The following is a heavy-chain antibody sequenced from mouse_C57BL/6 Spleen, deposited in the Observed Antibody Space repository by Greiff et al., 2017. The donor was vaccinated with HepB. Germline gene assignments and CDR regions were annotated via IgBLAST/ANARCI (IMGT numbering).Heavy chain of an antibody. CDR1: GFTFSSYA. J-gene: IGHJ2*01. D-gene: IGHD3-2*02. CDR2: ISDGGSYT. V-gene: IGHV5-4*01. CDR3: ARDETAQATYYFDY. Sequence: DVQLVESGGGLVKPGGSLKLSCAASGFTFSSYAMSWVRQTPEKRLEWVATISDGGSYTYYPDNVKGRFTISRDNAKNNLYLQMSHLKSEDTAMYYCARDETAQATYYFDYWGQGTTLTVSS.